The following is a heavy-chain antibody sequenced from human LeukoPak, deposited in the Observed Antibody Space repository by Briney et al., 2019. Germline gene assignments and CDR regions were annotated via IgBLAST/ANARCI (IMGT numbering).Heavy chain of an antibody. CDR1: GGSISSYY. V-gene: IGHV4-59*12. D-gene: IGHD1-1*01. Sequence: SETLSLTCTVSGGSISSYYWSWIRQPPGKGLEWIGYIYYSGSTNYNPSLKSRVTISVDTSKNQFSLKLSSVTAADTAVYYCARDWYKSLNLGYGYNWNDGVFDYWGQGTLVTVSS. CDR3: ARDWYKSLNLGYGYNWNDGVFDY. J-gene: IGHJ4*02. CDR2: IYYSGST.